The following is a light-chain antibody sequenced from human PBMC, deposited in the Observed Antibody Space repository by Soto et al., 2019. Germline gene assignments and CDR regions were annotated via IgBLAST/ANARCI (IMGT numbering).Light chain of an antibody. V-gene: IGKV3-20*01. CDR2: GSS. Sequence: EIVLTQSPGTLSLSPGERATLSCRASQSVSSSYLAWYQQKPGQAPRLLIYGSSSRATGIPDRFSGSGSGRNFPLTISRLEPEEAAVYSIQQYGRSLLTFGQGIKGEIK. J-gene: IGKJ1*01. CDR1: QSVSSSY. CDR3: QQYGRSLLT.